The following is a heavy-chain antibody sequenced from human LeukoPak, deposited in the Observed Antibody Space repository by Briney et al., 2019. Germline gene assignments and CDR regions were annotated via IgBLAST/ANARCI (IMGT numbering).Heavy chain of an antibody. J-gene: IGHJ3*02. CDR3: ARVRGGSGRSYAADAFDI. Sequence: GGSLRLSCAASGLTSSSYWMHWVRQAPGKGLVWVSRINSAGRSSSYADSVKGRFTISRANAKSTLYLQMNSLRAEDTAVYYCARVRGGSGRSYAADAFDIWGQGTMVTVSS. CDR1: GLTSSSYW. CDR2: INSAGRSS. D-gene: IGHD2-15*01. V-gene: IGHV3-74*01.